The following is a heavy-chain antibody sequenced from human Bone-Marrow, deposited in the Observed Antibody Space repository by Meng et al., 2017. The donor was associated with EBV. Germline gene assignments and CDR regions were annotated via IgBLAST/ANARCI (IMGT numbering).Heavy chain of an antibody. CDR1: GCTFSSDA. CDR3: ASESGRGYTPDY. Sequence: QHGAWVEKAGFSVKVSWKTSGCTFSSDAICWVRQAPGQGLEWMGGLHPMLVAPNYAKKFQDRVTMIADKSTSIHYMELSSLRSDDTAVYYCASESGRGYTPDYWGRGTLVTVSS. CDR2: LHPMLVAP. J-gene: IGHJ4*02. V-gene: IGHV1-69*06. D-gene: IGHD3-10*01.